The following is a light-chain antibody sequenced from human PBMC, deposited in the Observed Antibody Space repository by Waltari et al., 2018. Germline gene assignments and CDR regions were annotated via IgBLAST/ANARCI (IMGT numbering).Light chain of an antibody. CDR2: EDD. J-gene: IGLJ2*01. V-gene: IGLV6-57*02. CDR1: SGSIASNY. Sequence: NFMLTQPHSVSESPGKTVTISYTGSSGSIASNYVQWYQQRPGSAPTTVSNEDDQRPAWGPDRFSGSIDSSANSASPTISGLKTEDEADYYFQSYDSSNHVVFGGGTALTVL. CDR3: QSYDSSNHVV.